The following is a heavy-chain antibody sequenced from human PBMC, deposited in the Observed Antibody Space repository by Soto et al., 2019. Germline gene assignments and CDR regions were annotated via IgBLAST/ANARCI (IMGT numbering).Heavy chain of an antibody. CDR2: ISSSSSTI. Sequence: EVQLVESGGGLVQPGGSLRLSCAASGFTFSSYSMNWVRQAPGKGLEWVSYISSSSSTIYYADSVKGRFTISRDNAKNSLYLQMNSLRVEDTAVYYCARDEGYDYGYYYGMDVWGQGTTVTVSS. CDR1: GFTFSSYS. J-gene: IGHJ6*02. CDR3: ARDEGYDYGYYYGMDV. V-gene: IGHV3-48*01. D-gene: IGHD5-12*01.